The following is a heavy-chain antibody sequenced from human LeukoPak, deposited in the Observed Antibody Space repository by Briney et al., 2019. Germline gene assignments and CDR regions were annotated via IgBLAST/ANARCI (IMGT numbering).Heavy chain of an antibody. D-gene: IGHD3-10*01. CDR1: GFTFNNYA. CDR2: ITSSGDTT. CDR3: AKGVLSGMRYYYGMDV. V-gene: IGHV3-23*01. J-gene: IGHJ6*04. Sequence: GGSLRLSCAASGFTFNNYAMNWVRQAPGQGLEWVSSITSSGDTTHYADSVRGRFTISRDNSRNTLSLQMTSLRAEDTAVYYCAKGVLSGMRYYYGMDVWGKGTTVTVSS.